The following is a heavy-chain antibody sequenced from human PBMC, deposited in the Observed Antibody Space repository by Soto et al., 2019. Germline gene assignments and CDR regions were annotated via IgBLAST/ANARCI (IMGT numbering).Heavy chain of an antibody. J-gene: IGHJ5*02. V-gene: IGHV4-59*01. Sequence: LEMPSLPYRVSGGSSGSYDGSWIRQPPGKGLEWIGYIYYSGSTNYNPSLKSRVTISVDTSKNQFSLKLSSVTAADTAVYYCARDLGWFDPWGQRTLVTVSS. CDR1: GGSSGSYD. D-gene: IGHD3-16*01. CDR3: ARDLGWFDP. CDR2: IYYSGST.